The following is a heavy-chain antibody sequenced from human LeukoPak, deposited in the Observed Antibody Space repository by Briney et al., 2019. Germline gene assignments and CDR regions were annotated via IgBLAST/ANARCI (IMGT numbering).Heavy chain of an antibody. J-gene: IGHJ4*02. V-gene: IGHV4-39*01. CDR2: IYYSGST. Sequence: SETLSLTCTVSGGSISSSSYYWGWIRQPPGKGLEWIGSIYYSGSTHYNPSLKSRVTISVDTSKNQFSLKLSSVTAADTAVCYCASPYGSGSYLGYWGQGTLVTVSS. CDR3: ASPYGSGSYLGY. CDR1: GGSISSSSYY. D-gene: IGHD3-10*01.